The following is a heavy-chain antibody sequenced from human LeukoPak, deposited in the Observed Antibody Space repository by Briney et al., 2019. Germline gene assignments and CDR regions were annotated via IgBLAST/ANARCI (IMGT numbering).Heavy chain of an antibody. CDR3: AKDVRYNWNVDV. D-gene: IGHD1-1*01. V-gene: IGHV3-30*18. CDR1: GFTFSSYG. CDR2: ISYDGSNK. Sequence: PGRSLRLSCAASGFTFSSYGMHWVRQTPGKGLGWVAVISYDGSNKYYADSVKGRFTISRDNSKNTLYLQMNSLRPEDTAVYYCAKDVRYNWNVDVWGKGTTVTVSS. J-gene: IGHJ6*04.